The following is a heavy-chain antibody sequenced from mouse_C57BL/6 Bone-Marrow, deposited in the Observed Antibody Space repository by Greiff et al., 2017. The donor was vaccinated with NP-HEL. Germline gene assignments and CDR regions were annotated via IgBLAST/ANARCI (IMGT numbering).Heavy chain of an antibody. CDR2: INPGSGGT. J-gene: IGHJ2*01. CDR3: ARPHYYGRNYFDY. V-gene: IGHV1-54*01. Sequence: VQLQQSGAELVRPGTSVKVSCKASGYAFTNYLIEWVKQRPGQGLEWIGVINPGSGGTNYNEKFKGKATLTADKSSSTAYMQLSSLTSEDSAVYFCARPHYYGRNYFDYWGKGTTLTVSS. D-gene: IGHD1-1*01. CDR1: GYAFTNYL.